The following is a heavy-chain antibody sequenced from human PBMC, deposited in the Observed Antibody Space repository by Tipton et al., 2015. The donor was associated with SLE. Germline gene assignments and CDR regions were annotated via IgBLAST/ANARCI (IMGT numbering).Heavy chain of an antibody. CDR1: GGSFSGYY. Sequence: TLSLTCAVYGGSFSGYYWSWIRQPPGKGLEWIGEINHSGSTNYNPSLKSRVTISVDTSKNQFSLKLSSVTAEDTAVYYCARYPYPYWGQGTLVTVSS. J-gene: IGHJ4*02. CDR3: ARYPYPY. V-gene: IGHV4-34*01. CDR2: INHSGST.